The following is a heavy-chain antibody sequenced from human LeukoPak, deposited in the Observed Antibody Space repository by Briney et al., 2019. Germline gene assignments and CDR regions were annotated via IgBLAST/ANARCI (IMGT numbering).Heavy chain of an antibody. CDR2: IKQDGSEK. Sequence: GGSLRLSCAASGFTFSSCAMHWVRQAPGKGLEWVANIKQDGSEKYYVDSVKGRFTISRDNAKNSLYLQMNSLRAEDTAVYYCARDNPDAFDIWGQGTMVTVSS. V-gene: IGHV3-7*01. CDR3: ARDNPDAFDI. J-gene: IGHJ3*02. D-gene: IGHD1-14*01. CDR1: GFTFSSCA.